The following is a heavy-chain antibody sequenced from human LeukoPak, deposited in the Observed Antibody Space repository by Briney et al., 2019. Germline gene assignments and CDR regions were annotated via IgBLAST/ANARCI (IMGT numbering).Heavy chain of an antibody. CDR1: GFTFDDYA. J-gene: IGHJ4*02. CDR3: AKDYYDSSGYPDY. CDR2: ISWNSGSI. Sequence: GGSLRLSCAASGFTFDDYATHWVRQAPGKGLEWVSGISWNSGSIGYADSVKGRFTISRDNAKNSLYLQMNSLRAEDTALYYCAKDYYDSSGYPDYWGQGTLVTVSS. D-gene: IGHD3-22*01. V-gene: IGHV3-9*01.